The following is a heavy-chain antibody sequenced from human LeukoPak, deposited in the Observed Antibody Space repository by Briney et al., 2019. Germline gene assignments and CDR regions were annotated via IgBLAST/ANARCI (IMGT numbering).Heavy chain of an antibody. J-gene: IGHJ4*02. CDR2: IKQDGSEK. D-gene: IGHD5-18*01. CDR1: GFTFSSYW. V-gene: IGHV3-7*01. CDR3: ARDARPRVAESNSVY. Sequence: GGSLRLSCAASGFTFSSYWMSWVRQAPGKGLEWVANIKQDGSEKYYVDSVKGRFTISRDNAKNSLYLQMNSLRAEDTAVYYCARDARPRVAESNSVYWGQGTLVTVSS.